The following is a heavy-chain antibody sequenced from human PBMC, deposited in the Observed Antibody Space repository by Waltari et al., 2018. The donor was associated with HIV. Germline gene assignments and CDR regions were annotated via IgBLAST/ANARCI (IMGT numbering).Heavy chain of an antibody. Sequence: EVQLVQSGAEVKKPGATVKISCKVSGRTFTDYYMQWVQEAPGKGLEWIGLVDPEDGEKIYAENFQGRVTITADTSTDTAYMELSSLTYEDTAVYYCATSARLAVPTYWGQGTLVIVS. J-gene: IGHJ1*01. CDR2: VDPEDGEK. CDR1: GRTFTDYY. V-gene: IGHV1-69-2*01. D-gene: IGHD6-19*01. CDR3: ATSARLAVPTY.